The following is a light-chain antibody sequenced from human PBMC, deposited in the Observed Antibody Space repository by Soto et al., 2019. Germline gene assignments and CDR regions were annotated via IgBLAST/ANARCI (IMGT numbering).Light chain of an antibody. Sequence: IQMTQSPDSVSASVGDTITITCRASQAISNWIAWYQQKPGQAPKILIYAASTLQGGVPLRFSGSGSGTDFTLTISSLQPEDFATYYCQQANSFPLTCGGGTRVEVK. V-gene: IGKV1D-12*01. CDR3: QQANSFPLT. CDR1: QAISNW. J-gene: IGKJ4*01. CDR2: AAS.